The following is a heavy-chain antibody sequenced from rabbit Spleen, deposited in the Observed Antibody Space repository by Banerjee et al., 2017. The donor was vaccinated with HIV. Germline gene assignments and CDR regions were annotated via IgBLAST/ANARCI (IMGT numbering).Heavy chain of an antibody. J-gene: IGHJ4*01. CDR2: IYNGDGST. Sequence: EESGGDLVQPEGSLTLTCKVSGFDFSSDAMCWVRQAPGKGPEYIACIYNGDGSTYYASWVNGRFTVSKTSSTTVTLQMTSLTGADTATYFCARDAGTGDYIDVYFSLWGQGTLFTVS. CDR3: ARDAGTGDYIDVYFSL. V-gene: IGHV1S47*01. D-gene: IGHD8-1*01. CDR1: GFDFSSDA.